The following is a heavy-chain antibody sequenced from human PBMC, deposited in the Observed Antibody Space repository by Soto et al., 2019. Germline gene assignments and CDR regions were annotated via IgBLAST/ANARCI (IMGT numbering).Heavy chain of an antibody. CDR2: INYSGST. CDR1: GASISSNDYD. J-gene: IGHJ5*02. D-gene: IGHD2-8*01. CDR3: VRLRASNHGLRRDWFDP. Sequence: SETLSLACTVFGASISSNDYDWSWIRQPPGKGLEWIGHINYSGSTYYTPSLMSRLTMSMDTSKNQFSLRLTSVTAADTAFYYCVRLRASNHGLRRDWFDPWGQVIVVT. V-gene: IGHV4-30-4*01.